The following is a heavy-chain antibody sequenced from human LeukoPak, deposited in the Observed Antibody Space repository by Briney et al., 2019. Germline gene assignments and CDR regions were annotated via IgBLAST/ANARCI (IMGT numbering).Heavy chain of an antibody. J-gene: IGHJ4*02. CDR1: GASISSGDYY. D-gene: IGHD3-22*01. CDR3: AREQYDSSGYYSWPGY. V-gene: IGHV4-30-4*01. Sequence: SETLSLTCTVSGASISSGDYYWSWIRQPPGKRLEWIGYIYYSGSTYYNPSLKSRVTISVDTSKNQFSLKLSSVTAADTAVYYCAREQYDSSGYYSWPGYWGQGTLVTVSS. CDR2: IYYSGST.